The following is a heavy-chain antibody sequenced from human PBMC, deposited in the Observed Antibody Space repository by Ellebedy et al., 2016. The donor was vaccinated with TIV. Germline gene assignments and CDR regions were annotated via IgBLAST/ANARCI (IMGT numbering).Heavy chain of an antibody. CDR3: ASRWGARGGVLNY. D-gene: IGHD1-26*01. CDR2: IYYSGST. V-gene: IGHV4-39*07. CDR1: GGSISSSSYY. Sequence: MPGGSLRLSCTVSGGSISSSSYYWGWIRQPPGKGLEWIGSIYYSGSTYYNPSLKSRVTISVDTSKNQFSLKLSSVTAADTAVYYCASRWGARGGVLNYWGQGTLVTVSS. J-gene: IGHJ4*02.